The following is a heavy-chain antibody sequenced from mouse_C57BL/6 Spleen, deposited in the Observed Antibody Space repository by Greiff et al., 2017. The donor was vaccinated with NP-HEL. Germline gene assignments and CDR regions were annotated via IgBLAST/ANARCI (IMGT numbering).Heavy chain of an antibody. CDR2: ISSGSSTI. CDR1: GFTFSDYG. D-gene: IGHD4-1*01. J-gene: IGHJ4*01. CDR3: ARDWDAMDY. V-gene: IGHV5-17*01. Sequence: EVKLMQSGGGLVKPGGSLKLSCAASGFTFSDYGMHWVRQAPEKGLEWVAYISSGSSTIYYADTVKGRFTISRDNAKNTLFLQMTSLRSEDTAMYYCARDWDAMDYWGQGTSVTVSS.